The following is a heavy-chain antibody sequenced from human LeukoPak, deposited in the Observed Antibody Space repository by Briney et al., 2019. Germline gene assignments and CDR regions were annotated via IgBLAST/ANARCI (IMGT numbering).Heavy chain of an antibody. CDR2: INAGNGNT. CDR3: AGDRVYGPIQPPFDY. J-gene: IGHJ4*02. V-gene: IGHV1-3*01. Sequence: ASVKVSCKASGYTFTSYAIHWVRQAPGQRLEWMGWINAGNGNTKYSQKFQGRVTITRVTSASTVYMELSSLRSEDTAVYYCAGDRVYGPIQPPFDYWGQGTLVTVSS. D-gene: IGHD2-8*01. CDR1: GYTFTSYA.